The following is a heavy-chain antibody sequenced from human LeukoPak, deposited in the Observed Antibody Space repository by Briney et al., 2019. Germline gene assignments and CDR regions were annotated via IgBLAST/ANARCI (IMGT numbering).Heavy chain of an antibody. J-gene: IGHJ3*02. D-gene: IGHD4-17*01. CDR1: GFTFSSYS. V-gene: IGHV3-48*04. CDR3: ARTDDYGDYGIRRAFDI. CDR2: ISSSSSTI. Sequence: GGSLRLSCAASGFTFSSYSMNWVRQAPGKGLELVSYISSSSSTIYYADSVKSRFTISRDNAKNSLYLQMNSLRAEDTAVYYCARTDDYGDYGIRRAFDIWGQGTMVTVSS.